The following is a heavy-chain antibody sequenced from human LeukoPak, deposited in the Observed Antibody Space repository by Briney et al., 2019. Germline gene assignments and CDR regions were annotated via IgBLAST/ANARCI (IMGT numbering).Heavy chain of an antibody. V-gene: IGHV3-30-3*01. CDR1: GFTFSSYA. J-gene: IGHJ4*02. CDR2: ISYDGSNK. Sequence: GRSLRLSCAASGFTFSSYAMHGVRQAPGKGLEWVAVISYDGSNKYYADSVKGRFTISRDNSKNTLYLQMNSLRAEDTAVYYCAREWELHFDYWGQGTLVTVSS. CDR3: AREWELHFDY. D-gene: IGHD1-26*01.